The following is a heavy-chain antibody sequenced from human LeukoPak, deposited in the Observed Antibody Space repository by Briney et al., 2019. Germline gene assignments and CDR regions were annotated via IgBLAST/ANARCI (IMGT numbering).Heavy chain of an antibody. CDR3: ARGELQNDFWRGYPFCGMDV. CDR1: GGAFSGYY. V-gene: IGHV4-34*01. Sequence: SETLSLTCAVYGGAFSGYYWSWIRQPPGKGLEWIGEINHSGSTNYNPSLKSRVTISVDTPKNQFSLKLSSVTAADTAVYYCARGELQNDFWRGYPFCGMDVWGQGPTVTVSS. J-gene: IGHJ6*02. D-gene: IGHD3-3*01. CDR2: INHSGST.